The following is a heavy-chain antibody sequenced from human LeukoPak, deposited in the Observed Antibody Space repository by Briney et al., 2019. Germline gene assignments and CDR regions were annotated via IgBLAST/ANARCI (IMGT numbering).Heavy chain of an antibody. V-gene: IGHV4-39*01. J-gene: IGHJ4*02. CDR2: IYYSGST. CDR1: GGSISSSSYY. D-gene: IGHD2-15*01. CDR3: ARHAGYCSGGSCYSYGYFDY. Sequence: SETLSLTCTVSGGSISSSSYYWGWIRQPPGKGLEWIGSIYYSGSTYYNPSLKSRVTISVDTSKNQFSLKLSSVTAADTAVYYCARHAGYCSGGSCYSYGYFDYWGQGTLVTVSS.